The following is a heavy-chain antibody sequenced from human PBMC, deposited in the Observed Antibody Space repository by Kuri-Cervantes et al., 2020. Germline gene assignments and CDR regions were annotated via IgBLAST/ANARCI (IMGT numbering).Heavy chain of an antibody. CDR1: GFTFSSYS. V-gene: IGHV3-21*04. D-gene: IGHD5-12*01. J-gene: IGHJ4*02. CDR2: ISSSSSYI. Sequence: ETLSLTCAASGFTFSSYSMNWVRQAPGKGLEWVSSISSSSSYIYYADSVKGRFTISRDNSKNTLYLQMNSLRAEDTAVYYCAKDLDIVATATFDYWGQGTLVTVSS. CDR3: AKDLDIVATATFDY.